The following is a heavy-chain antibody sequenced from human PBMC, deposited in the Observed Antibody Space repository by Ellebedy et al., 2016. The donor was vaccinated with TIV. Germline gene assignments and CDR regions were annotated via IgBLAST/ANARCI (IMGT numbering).Heavy chain of an antibody. Sequence: SQTLSLTXXVYGGSFSGYYWSWIRQPPGKGLEWIGEINHSGSTNYNLSLKSRVTKSVDTSKNQFSLKLSSVTAADTAVYYCARGMGSSGWFANFDYWGQGTLVTVSS. CDR2: INHSGST. CDR1: GGSFSGYY. V-gene: IGHV4-34*01. CDR3: ARGMGSSGWFANFDY. J-gene: IGHJ4*02. D-gene: IGHD6-19*01.